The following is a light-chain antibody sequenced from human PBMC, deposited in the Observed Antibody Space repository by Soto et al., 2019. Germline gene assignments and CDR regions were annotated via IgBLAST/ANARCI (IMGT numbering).Light chain of an antibody. CDR3: SSYTRSSTDWG. CDR2: DVN. Sequence: QSSLTQPASVSGSPGQSITISCTGNSSDVGGYNYVSWYQQHPGRAPKLMIYDVNNRPSGVSNRFSGSKSGNTASLTISGLQAEDEAYYYCSSYTRSSTDWGCGGGTKLNVL. J-gene: IGLJ3*02. V-gene: IGLV2-14*01. CDR1: SSDVGGYNY.